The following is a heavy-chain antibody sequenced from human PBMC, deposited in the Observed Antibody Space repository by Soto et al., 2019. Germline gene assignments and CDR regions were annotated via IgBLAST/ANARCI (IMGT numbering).Heavy chain of an antibody. CDR1: GGSVSSGSYY. Sequence: SETLSLTCTVSGGSVSSGSYYWSWIRQPPGKGLEWIGYIYYSGSTNYNPSLKSRVTISVDTSKNQFSLKLSSVTAADTAVYYCAKKVSWYGKDAFDIWGQGTMVTVSS. J-gene: IGHJ3*02. D-gene: IGHD6-13*01. V-gene: IGHV4-61*01. CDR2: IYYSGST. CDR3: AKKVSWYGKDAFDI.